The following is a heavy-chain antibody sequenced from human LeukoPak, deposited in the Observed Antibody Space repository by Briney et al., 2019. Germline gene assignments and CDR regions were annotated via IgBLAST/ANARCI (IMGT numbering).Heavy chain of an antibody. CDR3: ARARRYRSSWYHDY. J-gene: IGHJ4*02. D-gene: IGHD6-13*01. Sequence: GGSLRLSCAASGFSFSTYTMNWDRQAQGKGLDWVSYISSSSSTIYYADSVKGRFTISRDNANNSLYLQMNSLRDEDTAVYYCARARRYRSSWYHDYWGQGSLVTVSS. V-gene: IGHV3-48*02. CDR1: GFSFSTYT. CDR2: ISSSSSTI.